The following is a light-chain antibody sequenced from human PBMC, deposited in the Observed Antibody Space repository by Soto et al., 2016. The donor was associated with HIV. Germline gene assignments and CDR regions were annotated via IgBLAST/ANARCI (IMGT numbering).Light chain of an antibody. J-gene: IGKJ1*01. V-gene: IGKV1-5*03. CDR2: KAS. Sequence: DIQMTQSPSTLSASVGDRVTITCRASQSISSWLAWYQQKPGKAPKLLIAKASVLQSGVPSRFSGSGSGTEFTLTINSLHPDDFATYYCQQYNSYPRTFGQGTKVDTK. CDR3: QQYNSYPRT. CDR1: QSISSW.